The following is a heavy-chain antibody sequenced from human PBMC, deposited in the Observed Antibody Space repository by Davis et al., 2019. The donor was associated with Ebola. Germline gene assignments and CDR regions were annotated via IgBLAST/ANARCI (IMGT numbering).Heavy chain of an antibody. V-gene: IGHV1-46*01. CDR3: SRDGIPADIVVVPALVHYYYYYYGMDV. Sequence: ASVKVSCKASGYTFTSYYMHWVRQAPGQGLEWMGIINPSGGSTSYAQKFQGRVTMTRDTSTSTVYMELSSLRSEDTAVYYCSRDGIPADIVVVPALVHYYYYYYGMDVWGQGTTVTVSS. CDR1: GYTFTSYY. J-gene: IGHJ6*02. D-gene: IGHD2-2*01. CDR2: INPSGGST.